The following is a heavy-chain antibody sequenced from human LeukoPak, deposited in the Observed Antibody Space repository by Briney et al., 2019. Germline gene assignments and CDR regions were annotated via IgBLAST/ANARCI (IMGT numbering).Heavy chain of an antibody. CDR1: GYSFTRYW. CDR2: IYPGDSDT. J-gene: IGHJ4*02. CDR3: ALGMYSSGWRFDY. V-gene: IGHV5-51*01. D-gene: IGHD6-19*01. Sequence: GESLKISCKGSGYSFTRYWIGWVRQMPGKGLEWMGIIYPGDSDTRYRPSFQGQVTISADKSISTAYLQWSSLKASDTAMYYYALGMYSSGWRFDYWGQGTLVTVSS.